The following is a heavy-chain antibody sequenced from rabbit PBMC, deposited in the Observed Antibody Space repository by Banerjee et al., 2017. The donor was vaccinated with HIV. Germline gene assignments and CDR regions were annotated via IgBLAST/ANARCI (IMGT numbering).Heavy chain of an antibody. CDR3: ARDLAGAIGWNFYL. V-gene: IGHV1S40*01. Sequence: QSLEESGGDLVKPGASLTLTCTASGFSFSHNYYMCWVRQAPGKGLEWIACINTATGKPVYATWAKGRFTISTTSSTTVTLQMTSLTVADTATYFCARDLAGAIGWNFYLWGPGTLVTVS. CDR1: GFSFSHNYY. D-gene: IGHD4-1*01. CDR2: INTATGKP. J-gene: IGHJ4*01.